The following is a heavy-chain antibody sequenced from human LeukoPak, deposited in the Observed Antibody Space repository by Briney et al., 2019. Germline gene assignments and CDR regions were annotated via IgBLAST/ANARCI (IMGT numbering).Heavy chain of an antibody. CDR1: GGSISSYY. CDR3: ARYYGDYQLAVNYYFDY. J-gene: IGHJ4*02. Sequence: SETLSLTCTVSGGSISSYYWSWIRQPPGKGLEWIGYIYYSGSTNYNPSLKSRVTISVDTSKNQFSLKLSSVTAADTAVYYCARYYGDYQLAVNYYFDYWGQGTLVTVSS. V-gene: IGHV4-59*01. D-gene: IGHD4-17*01. CDR2: IYYSGST.